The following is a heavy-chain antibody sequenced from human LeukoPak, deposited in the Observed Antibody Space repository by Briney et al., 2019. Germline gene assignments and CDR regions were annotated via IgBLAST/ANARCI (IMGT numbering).Heavy chain of an antibody. CDR1: GFIFNDFY. J-gene: IGHJ4*02. Sequence: GGSLRLSCAASGFIFNDFYMSWIRQAPGKGLEWVSYISSSGSNIYDADSVKGRFTISRDNTKNSLFLQMNSLRADDTAVYYRARVRSSSWLDFDYWGQGTQVTASS. V-gene: IGHV3-11*01. CDR3: ARVRSSSWLDFDY. D-gene: IGHD6-13*01. CDR2: ISSSGSNI.